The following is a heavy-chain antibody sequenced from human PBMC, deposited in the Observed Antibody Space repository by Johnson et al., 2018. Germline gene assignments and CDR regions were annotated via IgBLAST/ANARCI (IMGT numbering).Heavy chain of an antibody. Sequence: EVQLVESGGGLVQPGRSLRLSCAASGFTFDDYAMHWVRQAPGKGLEWVSGLSWNSGTIAYADSVKGRFTIARDNAKNSRYLQKNSLRAEDTALYYCAKDKVTGGTYSEPRGSYYYYYYMDVWGKGTTVTVSS. CDR3: AKDKVTGGTYSEPRGSYYYYYYMDV. CDR2: LSWNSGTI. CDR1: GFTFDDYA. D-gene: IGHD1-26*01. J-gene: IGHJ6*03. V-gene: IGHV3-9*01.